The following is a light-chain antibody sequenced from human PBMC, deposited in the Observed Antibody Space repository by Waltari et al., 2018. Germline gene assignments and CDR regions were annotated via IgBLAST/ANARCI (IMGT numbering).Light chain of an antibody. J-gene: IGKJ5*01. CDR1: ETIDTY. V-gene: IGKV1-39*01. CDR2: AAS. Sequence: DIQMTQSPSSLSASVGGRVTINCRASETIDTYLNWYQHKPGQAPKLLIYAASSLQSGVPSRFSGSGSGTDFTLTISNLQPEDFATYYCQQSYSTLSITFGQGTRLEI. CDR3: QQSYSTLSIT.